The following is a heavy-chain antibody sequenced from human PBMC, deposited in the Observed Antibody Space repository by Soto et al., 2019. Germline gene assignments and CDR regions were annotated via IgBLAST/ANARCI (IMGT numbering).Heavy chain of an antibody. CDR2: IKSKTDGGTT. V-gene: IGHV3-15*07. CDR3: TTVHTYYYDSSGYYYADY. CDR1: GFTFSNAW. D-gene: IGHD3-22*01. Sequence: GGSLRLSCAASGFTFSNAWMNWVRQAPGKGLEWVGRIKSKTDGGTTDYAAPVKGRFTISRANSKNTLYLQMNSLKTEDTAVYYCTTVHTYYYDSSGYYYADYWGQGTLVTVSS. J-gene: IGHJ4*02.